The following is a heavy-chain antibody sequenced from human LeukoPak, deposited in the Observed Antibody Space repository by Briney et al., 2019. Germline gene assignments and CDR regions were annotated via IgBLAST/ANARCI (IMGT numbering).Heavy chain of an antibody. D-gene: IGHD6-25*01. CDR2: THPSGST. Sequence: SETLSLTCAIYGGSFSHYYWSWIRQPPGKGLEWVGETHPSGSTSFNPSLESRVSISKDTSKNQFSLKLTSVTAADTAVYYCSRGSDESKTGDYWGQGTLVTVSS. J-gene: IGHJ4*02. CDR1: GGSFSHYY. CDR3: SRGSDESKTGDY. V-gene: IGHV4-34*01.